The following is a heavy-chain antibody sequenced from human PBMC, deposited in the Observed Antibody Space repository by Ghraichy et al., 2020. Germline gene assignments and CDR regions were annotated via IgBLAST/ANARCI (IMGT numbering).Heavy chain of an antibody. J-gene: IGHJ4*02. V-gene: IGHV4-39*01. CDR3: ARRERVVVVAATIDY. Sequence: SETLSLTCTVSGGSISSSSYYWGWIRQPPGMGLEWIGSIYYSGSTYYNPSLKSRVTISVDTSKNQFSLKLSSVTAADTAVYYCARRERVVVVAATIDYWGQGTLVTVSS. CDR1: GGSISSSSYY. CDR2: IYYSGST. D-gene: IGHD2-15*01.